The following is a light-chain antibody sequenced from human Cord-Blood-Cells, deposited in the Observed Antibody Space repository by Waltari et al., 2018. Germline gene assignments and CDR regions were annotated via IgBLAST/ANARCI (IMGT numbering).Light chain of an antibody. CDR2: WAS. CDR1: QSVLYSSNNKNY. V-gene: IGKV4-1*01. Sequence: DIVMTQSPDSLAVSLGERATINCKSSQSVLYSSNNKNYLAWYQQKPGQPPKLLIYWASTRESGVPDLFSGSGSGTEFTLTISSLQAEDVAVYYCQQYYSTPRTFGQGTKVEIK. CDR3: QQYYSTPRT. J-gene: IGKJ1*01.